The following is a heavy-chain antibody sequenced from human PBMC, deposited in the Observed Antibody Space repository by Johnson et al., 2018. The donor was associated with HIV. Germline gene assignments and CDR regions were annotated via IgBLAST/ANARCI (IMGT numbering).Heavy chain of an antibody. V-gene: IGHV3-30*02. CDR3: VKVAIRIAPTSHAFDI. CDR1: GFTFSSYV. J-gene: IGHJ3*02. CDR2: IRYDGSNK. D-gene: IGHD6-13*01. Sequence: QVQLVESGGGLVQPGGSLRLSCAASGFTFSSYVMSWVRQAPGKGLEWVAFIRYDGSNKYYADSVKGRFTISRDNSKNTLYLQMNSLRAEDTAVYYCVKVAIRIAPTSHAFDIWGQGTMVTVSS.